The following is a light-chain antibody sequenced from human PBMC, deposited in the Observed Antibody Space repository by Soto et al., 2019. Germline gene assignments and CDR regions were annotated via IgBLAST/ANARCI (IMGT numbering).Light chain of an antibody. CDR1: QSISSN. CDR3: QQYHNWPPA. CDR2: GAS. J-gene: IGKJ1*01. V-gene: IGKV3-15*01. Sequence: EIVMTQSAATLSVSPGERATLSCRASQSISSNLAWYQQKPGQAPRLLIYGASARATGIPARLSGSGSGTEFTLTISGLRSEDFAVYYCQQYHNWPPAFGQGTKVEIK.